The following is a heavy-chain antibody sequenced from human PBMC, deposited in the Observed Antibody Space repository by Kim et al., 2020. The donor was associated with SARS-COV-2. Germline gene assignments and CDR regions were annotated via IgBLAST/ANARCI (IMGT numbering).Heavy chain of an antibody. CDR3: AREMGRYQLLTNWFDP. D-gene: IGHD2-2*01. J-gene: IGHJ5*02. Sequence: ASVKVSCKASGYTFTSYYMHWVRQAPGQGLEWMGIINPSGGSTSYAQKFQGRVTMTRDTSTSTVYMELSSLRSEDTAVYYCAREMGRYQLLTNWFDPWGQGTLVTVSS. CDR2: INPSGGST. V-gene: IGHV1-46*01. CDR1: GYTFTSYY.